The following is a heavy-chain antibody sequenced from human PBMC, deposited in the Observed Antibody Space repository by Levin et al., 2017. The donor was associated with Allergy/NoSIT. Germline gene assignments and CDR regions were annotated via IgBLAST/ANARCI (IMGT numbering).Heavy chain of an antibody. Sequence: HPGGSLRLSCAASGFTFSSYSMSWVRQAPGKGLEWVSYISSSSSSIQHADSVKGRFTISRENSKNSLYLQMNSLRAEDTAVYYCARYGSGSFYAYWGQGTLVTVSS. V-gene: IGHV3-48*04. D-gene: IGHD3-10*01. CDR2: ISSSSSSI. J-gene: IGHJ4*02. CDR3: ARYGSGSFYAY. CDR1: GFTFSSYS.